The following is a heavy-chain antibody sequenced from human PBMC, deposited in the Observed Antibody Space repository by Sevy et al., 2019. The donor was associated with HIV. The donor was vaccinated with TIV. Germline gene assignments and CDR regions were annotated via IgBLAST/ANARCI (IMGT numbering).Heavy chain of an antibody. D-gene: IGHD3-22*01. CDR3: ARDITMIVVVSDAFDI. J-gene: IGHJ3*02. CDR1: GFTFSDYY. V-gene: IGHV3-11*01. Sequence: GGSLRLSCAASGFTFSDYYMSWIRQAPGKGLEWVSYISSSGSTIYYADSLKGRFTISRDNAKNSRYLQMNSLRAEDTAVYYCARDITMIVVVSDAFDIWGQGTMVTVSS. CDR2: ISSSGSTI.